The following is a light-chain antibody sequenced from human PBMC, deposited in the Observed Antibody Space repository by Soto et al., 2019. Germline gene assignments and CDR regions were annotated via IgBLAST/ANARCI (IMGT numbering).Light chain of an antibody. J-gene: IGKJ1*01. CDR1: QSVSSAY. CDR3: QQYGSSPET. Sequence: IVLTQSPATLSLSPGERATLSCRASQSVSSAYLAWYQQKPGQAPRLLIYDVSSRATGIPDRFSGSGSGTGFTLTVSRLEPEDFAVYYCQQYGSSPETFGQGTKADIK. V-gene: IGKV3-20*01. CDR2: DVS.